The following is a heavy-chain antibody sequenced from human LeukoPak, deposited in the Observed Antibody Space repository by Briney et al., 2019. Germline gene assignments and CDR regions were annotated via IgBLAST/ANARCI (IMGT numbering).Heavy chain of an antibody. CDR2: IKQDGSET. J-gene: IGHJ4*02. Sequence: GGSLRLSCTASAITLSDSWMSWVRQAPGKGLEWVAKIKQDGSETNYVDSVKGRFTISRDNAKNSVFLQMSSLRDDDTAIYYCARHLAGDSLYRHFDYWGQGTLVTVSS. CDR1: AITLSDSW. V-gene: IGHV3-7*04. CDR3: ARHLAGDSLYRHFDY. D-gene: IGHD5/OR15-5a*01.